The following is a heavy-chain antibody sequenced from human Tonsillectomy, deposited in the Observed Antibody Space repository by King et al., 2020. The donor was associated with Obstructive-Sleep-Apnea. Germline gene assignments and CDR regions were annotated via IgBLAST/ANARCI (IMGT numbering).Heavy chain of an antibody. D-gene: IGHD2-15*01. CDR3: AREGCSGGSCYPVAYYFDY. CDR1: GFTFSSYG. J-gene: IGHJ4*02. Sequence: VQLVESGGGVVQPGRSLRLSCAASGFTFSSYGMHWVRQAPGKGLEGVAVIWYDVSNKYYADSVKGRFTISRENSKNTLYLQMNSLRAEETAVCYCAREGCSGGSCYPVAYYFDYWGQGTLVTVSS. CDR2: IWYDVSNK. V-gene: IGHV3-33*01.